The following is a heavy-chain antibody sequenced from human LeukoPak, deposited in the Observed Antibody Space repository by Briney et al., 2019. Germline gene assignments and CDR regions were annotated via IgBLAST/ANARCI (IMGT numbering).Heavy chain of an antibody. CDR3: ARDMTYYYGSGTSCGMDV. J-gene: IGHJ6*02. CDR1: GYTFTSYG. V-gene: IGHV1-18*01. Sequence: ASVKVSCKASGYTFTSYGISWVRQAPGQGLEWMGWISAYNGNTNYAQKLQGRVTMTTDTSTSTAYMELRSLRSDDTAVHYCARDMTYYYGSGTSCGMDVWGQGTTVTVSS. D-gene: IGHD3-10*01. CDR2: ISAYNGNT.